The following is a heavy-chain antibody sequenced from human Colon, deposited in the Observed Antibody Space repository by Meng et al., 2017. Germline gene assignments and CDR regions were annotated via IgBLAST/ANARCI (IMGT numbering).Heavy chain of an antibody. Sequence: QVTLQESGPGLVKPSGTLSLTCAVSGGSISSNWWSWVRQPPGKGLEWIGEFFHTGRTNYDPSLKSRVTISVDKSNNQFSLKLTSVTAADTAVYYCARHISILGQRGFDYWGQGTQVTVSS. CDR2: FFHTGRT. J-gene: IGHJ4*02. CDR3: ARHISILGQRGFDY. D-gene: IGHD3/OR15-3a*01. CDR1: GGSISSNW. V-gene: IGHV4-4*02.